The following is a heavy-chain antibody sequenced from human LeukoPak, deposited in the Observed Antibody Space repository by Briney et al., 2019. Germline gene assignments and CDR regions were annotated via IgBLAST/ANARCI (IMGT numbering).Heavy chain of an antibody. Sequence: SETLSLTCTVSGGSVSSGSYYWSWIRQPPGKGLEWIGYIYYSGSTNYNPPLKSRVTISVDTSKNQFSLKLSSVTAADTAVYYCARGAYYDILTGLSGSGWYFDLWGRGTLVTVSS. CDR2: IYYSGST. J-gene: IGHJ2*01. V-gene: IGHV4-61*01. CDR3: ARGAYYDILTGLSGSGWYFDL. D-gene: IGHD3-9*01. CDR1: GGSVSSGSYY.